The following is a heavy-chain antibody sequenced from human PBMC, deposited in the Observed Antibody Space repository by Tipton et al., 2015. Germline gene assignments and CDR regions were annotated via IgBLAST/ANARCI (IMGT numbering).Heavy chain of an antibody. CDR2: INYSGRT. CDR1: NSSISTYY. CDR3: ARGRLGSYDAYNS. J-gene: IGHJ3*02. V-gene: IGHV4-59*01. D-gene: IGHD3-9*01. Sequence: GLVKPSETLSLRCTVSNSSISTYYWSWIRQSPGRGLEWIGYINYSGRTTYNPSLKSRVTISIDMSRNQFSLRLTSVTPEDTAVYCWARGRLGSYDAYNSWCQGTMVTVTS.